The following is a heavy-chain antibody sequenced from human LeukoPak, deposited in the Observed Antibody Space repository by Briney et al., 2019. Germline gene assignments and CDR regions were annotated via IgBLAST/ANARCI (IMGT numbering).Heavy chain of an antibody. CDR2: FDPEDGET. V-gene: IGHV1-24*01. CDR1: GYTLTELS. D-gene: IGHD3-3*01. CDR3: ARPNRSVFWSGPTPHFDY. Sequence: ASVKVSCKVSGYTLTELSMHWVRQAPGKGLEWMGGFDPEDGETIYAQKFQGRVTMTEDTSTDTAYMELSSLRSEDTAVYYCARPNRSVFWSGPTPHFDYWRQGTLVTVSS. J-gene: IGHJ4*02.